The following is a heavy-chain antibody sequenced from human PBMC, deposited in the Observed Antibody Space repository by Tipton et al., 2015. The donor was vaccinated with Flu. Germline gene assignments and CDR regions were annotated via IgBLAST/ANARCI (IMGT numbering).Heavy chain of an antibody. V-gene: IGHV4-39*07. Sequence: TLSLTCTVSGGSISSSSYYWGWIRQPPGKGLEWIGGIYYSGSTYYNPSLKSRVTISVDTSKNQFSLKLSSVTAADTAVYYCARGGYWGAFDIWGQGTMVTVPS. CDR1: GGSISSSSYY. J-gene: IGHJ3*02. CDR2: IYYSGST. CDR3: ARGGYWGAFDI. D-gene: IGHD7-27*01.